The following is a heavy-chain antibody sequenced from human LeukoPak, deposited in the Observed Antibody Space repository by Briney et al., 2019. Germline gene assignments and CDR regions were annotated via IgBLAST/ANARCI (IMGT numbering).Heavy chain of an antibody. CDR1: GFTFSSYA. V-gene: IGHV3-23*01. CDR3: AKNWVASSWFNWFDP. Sequence: GGSLRLSCAASGFTFSSYAMSWVRPPPGKGLEWVSAISGSGGSTHYADSVKGRFTISRDNSKNTLYLQMNSLRAEDTAVYYCAKNWVASSWFNWFDPWGQGTLVTVSS. D-gene: IGHD6-13*01. CDR2: ISGSGGST. J-gene: IGHJ5*02.